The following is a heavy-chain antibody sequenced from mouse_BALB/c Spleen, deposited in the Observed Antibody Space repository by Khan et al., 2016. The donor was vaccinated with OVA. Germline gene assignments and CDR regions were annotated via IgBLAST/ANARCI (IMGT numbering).Heavy chain of an antibody. CDR3: TRRELYGSFTY. CDR1: GYTFTTYW. J-gene: IGHJ3*01. Sequence: QVQLQQSGAELAKPGASVEMSCKASGYTFTTYWMHWVKQRPGQGLEWIGYIDPSTGYTEYNQKFKDKATLTADKSSSTAYMQLSSLTSEDSAVYYCTRRELYGSFTYWGQGTLVTVSA. V-gene: IGHV1-7*01. D-gene: IGHD1-1*02. CDR2: IDPSTGYT.